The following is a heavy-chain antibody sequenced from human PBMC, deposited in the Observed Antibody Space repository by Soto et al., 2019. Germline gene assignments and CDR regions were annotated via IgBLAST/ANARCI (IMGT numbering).Heavy chain of an antibody. J-gene: IGHJ5*01. CDR1: GYSFINYY. V-gene: IGHV1-46*03. CDR2: INPSGGST. D-gene: IGHD1-26*01. Sequence: ASVKVSCKASGYSFINYYMHWVRQAPGQGLEWMGIINPSGGSTNYAQKLQGRVTMTRDTSTSTVYMELSNLTYEDTAVYYCARVRVGPTESYDSWG. CDR3: ARVRVGPTESYDS.